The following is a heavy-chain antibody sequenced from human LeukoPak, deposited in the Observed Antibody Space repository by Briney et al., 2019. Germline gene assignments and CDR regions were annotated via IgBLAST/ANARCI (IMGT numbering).Heavy chain of an antibody. D-gene: IGHD5-18*01. V-gene: IGHV3-30*02. CDR3: ARDASRIQLWPL. J-gene: IGHJ4*02. CDR2: IQYDRSNQ. Sequence: GGSLRLSCAASGFTFSTYGMHWVRQAPGKGLEWVAYIQYDRSNQQYAGSVKGRFSISRDNSKNTLYLQMNSLRAEDTAVYYCARDASRIQLWPLWGQGTLVTVSS. CDR1: GFTFSTYG.